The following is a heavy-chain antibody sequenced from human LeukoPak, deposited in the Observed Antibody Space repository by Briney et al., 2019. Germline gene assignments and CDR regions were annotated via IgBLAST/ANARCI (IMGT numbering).Heavy chain of an antibody. CDR2: ISGSGGST. Sequence: GGSLRLSCAASGFTFSSYAMSWVRQAPGKGLEWVSAISGSGGSTYYADSVKGRFTISRDNSKTTLYLQMNSLRAEDTAVYYCAKTYYYDSSGYYYWGQGTLVTVSS. CDR3: AKTYYYDSSGYYY. D-gene: IGHD3-22*01. V-gene: IGHV3-23*01. CDR1: GFTFSSYA. J-gene: IGHJ4*02.